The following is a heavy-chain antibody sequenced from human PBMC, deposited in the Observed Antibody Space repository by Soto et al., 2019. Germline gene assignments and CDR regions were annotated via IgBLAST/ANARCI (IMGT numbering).Heavy chain of an antibody. V-gene: IGHV1-58*01. Sequence: ASVKVSCKTSGFTFSNSAVQWVRQARGQGLEWMGWIVVGSGSTNYEQKLRERVTITRDMSTNTVHMELSSLRSEDTAVYYCAAELYSGGTCCSFDIWGQGTMVTVSS. J-gene: IGHJ3*02. D-gene: IGHD2-15*01. CDR3: AAELYSGGTCCSFDI. CDR2: IVVGSGST. CDR1: GFTFSNSA.